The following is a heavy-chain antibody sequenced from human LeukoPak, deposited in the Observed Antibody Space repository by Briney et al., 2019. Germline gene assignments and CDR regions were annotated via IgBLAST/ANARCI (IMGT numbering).Heavy chain of an antibody. CDR3: ARAVPYCSSTSCQSDY. J-gene: IGHJ4*02. V-gene: IGHV3-21*01. CDR1: GFTFSSYS. CDR2: ISSSSSYI. Sequence: NSGGSLRLSCAASGFTFSSYSMNWVRQAPGKGLEWVSSISSSSSYIYYADSVKGRFTISRDNAKNSLYLQMNSLRAEDTAVYYCARAVPYCSSTSCQSDYWGQGTLVTVSS. D-gene: IGHD2-2*01.